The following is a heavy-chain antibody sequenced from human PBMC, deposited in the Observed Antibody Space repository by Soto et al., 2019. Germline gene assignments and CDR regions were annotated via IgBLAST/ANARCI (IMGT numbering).Heavy chain of an antibody. CDR1: VFTFSSYG. Sequence: QPGGSLRLSCAASVFTFSSYGMHWVRQAPGKGLEWVAVIWYDGSNKYYADSVKGRFTISRDNSKNTLYLQMNSLRAEDTAVYYCARGYYGSGSYFPHSGDGAFDIWGQGTMVTVSS. V-gene: IGHV3-33*01. J-gene: IGHJ3*02. CDR2: IWYDGSNK. CDR3: ARGYYGSGSYFPHSGDGAFDI. D-gene: IGHD3-10*01.